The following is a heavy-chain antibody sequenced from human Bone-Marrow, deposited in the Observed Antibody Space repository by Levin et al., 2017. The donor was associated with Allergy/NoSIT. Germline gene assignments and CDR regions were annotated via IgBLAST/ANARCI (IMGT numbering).Heavy chain of an antibody. CDR1: GGSISSYY. Sequence: PSETLSLTCTVSGGSISSYYWSWIRQPPGKGLEWIGYIYYSGSTNYNPSLKSRVTISVDTSKNQFSLKLSSVTAADTAVYYCARTGPGVRFLDGHAFDIWGQGTMVTVSS. D-gene: IGHD3-3*01. CDR3: ARTGPGVRFLDGHAFDI. J-gene: IGHJ3*02. CDR2: IYYSGST. V-gene: IGHV4-59*01.